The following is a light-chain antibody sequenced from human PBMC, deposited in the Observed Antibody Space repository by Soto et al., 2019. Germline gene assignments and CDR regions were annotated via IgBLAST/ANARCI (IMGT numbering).Light chain of an antibody. CDR3: QQYGSSPRT. CDR2: GAS. V-gene: IGKV3-20*01. J-gene: IGKJ1*01. CDR1: QSVRSDY. Sequence: IVLTQSPCTLSFSPGERATLSCSASQSVRSDYLAWYQQKPGQAPRLHIYGASTRATGIPDRFTGSGSGTDFTLTISRLEPEDFAVYYCQQYGSSPRTFGQGTKVDI.